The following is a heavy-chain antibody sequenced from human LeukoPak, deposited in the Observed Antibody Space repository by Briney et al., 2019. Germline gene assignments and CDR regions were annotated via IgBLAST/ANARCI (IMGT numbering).Heavy chain of an antibody. CDR1: GYTFTSFG. D-gene: IGHD1-14*01. V-gene: IGHV1-18*01. Sequence: ASVKVSCKASGYTFTSFGISWVRQAPGQGLEWMGWIYPYNGDTKYAQRFQGRVSMTTDTSTSTAYMELRSLRSDDTAAFYCARHMTGGTYFDYWGQGTLVTVSS. CDR3: ARHMTGGTYFDY. J-gene: IGHJ4*02. CDR2: IYPYNGDT.